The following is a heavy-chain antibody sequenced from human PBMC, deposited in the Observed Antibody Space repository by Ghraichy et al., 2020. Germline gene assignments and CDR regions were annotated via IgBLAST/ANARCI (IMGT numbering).Heavy chain of an antibody. CDR2: ISRSSSYI. Sequence: GGSLRLSCAASGFTFSSYRMNWVRQAPGKGLEWVSYISRSSSYIYYADSVKGRFTISRDNAKNSLYLQMNSLRAEDTAVYYCARETTASYGMDVWGQGSTVTVSS. J-gene: IGHJ6*02. CDR1: GFTFSSYR. CDR3: ARETTASYGMDV. D-gene: IGHD4-11*01. V-gene: IGHV3-21*01.